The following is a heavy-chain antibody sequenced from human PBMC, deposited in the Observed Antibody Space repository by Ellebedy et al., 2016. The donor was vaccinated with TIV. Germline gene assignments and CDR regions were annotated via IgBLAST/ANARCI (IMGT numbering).Heavy chain of an antibody. CDR3: ARDTMTVWGVGWYYGMDV. CDR1: GGSINTAY. D-gene: IGHD3-22*01. CDR2: VFHIGSA. V-gene: IGHV4-59*01. J-gene: IGHJ6*02. Sequence: SETLSLXCTISGGSINTAYWTWIRQPPGKGLEWLGSVFHIGSAHYNPSLKSRVTMSVDTSKNQFSLKLRSATAADTAVYFCARDTMTVWGVGWYYGMDVWGHGTTVTVSS.